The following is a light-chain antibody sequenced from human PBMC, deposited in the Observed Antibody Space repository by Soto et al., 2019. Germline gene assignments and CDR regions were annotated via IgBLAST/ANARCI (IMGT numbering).Light chain of an antibody. CDR3: QHYGSSAYT. V-gene: IGKV3-20*01. Sequence: EIVLTQSPGTLSLSPGERATLSCRASQSVRSNYLAWYQQKPGQAPRLLIYGASSRATGIPDRFSGSGSGTDFTLTISRLEPEDFPVYYCQHYGSSAYTFGQGTTREIK. J-gene: IGKJ2*01. CDR1: QSVRSNY. CDR2: GAS.